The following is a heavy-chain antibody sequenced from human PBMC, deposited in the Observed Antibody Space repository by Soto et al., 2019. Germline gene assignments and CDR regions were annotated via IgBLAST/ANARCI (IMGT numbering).Heavy chain of an antibody. Sequence: PSETLSLTCTVSGGSISSYYWSWIRQPPGKGLEWIGYIYYSGSTNYNPSLKSRVTISVDTSKNQFSLKLSSVTAADTAVYYCARVSEDYDFWSGYYHFDYWGQGTLVTVSS. CDR3: ARVSEDYDFWSGYYHFDY. CDR1: GGSISSYY. CDR2: IYYSGST. V-gene: IGHV4-59*01. J-gene: IGHJ4*02. D-gene: IGHD3-3*01.